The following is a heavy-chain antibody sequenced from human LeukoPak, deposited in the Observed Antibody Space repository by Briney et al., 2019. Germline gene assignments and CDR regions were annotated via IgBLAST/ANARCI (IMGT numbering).Heavy chain of an antibody. CDR2: IYYSGSS. J-gene: IGHJ4*02. CDR1: GGSIHGYY. CDR3: ARDRQYQLFYFDY. D-gene: IGHD2-2*01. V-gene: IGHV4-59*01. Sequence: SETLSLTCTVSGGSIHGYYWSWIRQAPGKGLEWIGYIYYSGSSNYNPSLKSRVTISVDTSKNQFSLRLTAVTAADTAVYYCARDRQYQLFYFDYWGQGTLVTVSS.